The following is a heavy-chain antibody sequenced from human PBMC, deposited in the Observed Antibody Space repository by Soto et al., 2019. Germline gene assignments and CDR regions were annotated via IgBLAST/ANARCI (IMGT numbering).Heavy chain of an antibody. D-gene: IGHD4-17*01. CDR2: ISGSGGST. CDR3: AKDPMVENYGDYHYWYFDL. Sequence: GGSLRLSCAASGFTFSSYAMSWVRQAPGKGLEWVSAISGSGGSTYYADSVKGRFTISRDNSKNTLYLQMNSLRAEDTAVYYCAKDPMVENYGDYHYWYFDLWGRGTLVTVSS. CDR1: GFTFSSYA. V-gene: IGHV3-23*01. J-gene: IGHJ2*01.